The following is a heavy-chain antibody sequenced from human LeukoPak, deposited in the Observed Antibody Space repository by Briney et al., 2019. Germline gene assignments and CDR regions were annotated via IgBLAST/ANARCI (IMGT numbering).Heavy chain of an antibody. CDR3: ATETNGRHYDY. V-gene: IGHV3-21*06. D-gene: IGHD1-14*01. Sequence: GGSLRLFCTASGLTFSTSGFNWVRQAPGKGLEWVASIGPTGSDRYHADSIKGRFTISRDNANNFLYLQMNSLRAEDTAVYYCATETNGRHYDYWGQGTLLTVSS. J-gene: IGHJ4*02. CDR1: GLTFSTSG. CDR2: IGPTGSDR.